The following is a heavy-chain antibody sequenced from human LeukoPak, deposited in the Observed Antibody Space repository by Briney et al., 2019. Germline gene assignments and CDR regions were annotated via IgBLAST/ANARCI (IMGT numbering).Heavy chain of an antibody. CDR2: IKQDGSDK. CDR3: ATHDVLTGYPSFDF. V-gene: IGHV3-7*01. J-gene: IGHJ4*02. CDR1: GFIFRSYW. Sequence: QPGGSLRLSWAASGFIFRSYWLSWVRQAPGRGLEWVANIKQDGSDKYYVDSVKGRFTISRDNAKNSLFLQMDSLRAEDTAVYYCATHDVLTGYPSFDFWGQGTLVTVSS. D-gene: IGHD3-9*01.